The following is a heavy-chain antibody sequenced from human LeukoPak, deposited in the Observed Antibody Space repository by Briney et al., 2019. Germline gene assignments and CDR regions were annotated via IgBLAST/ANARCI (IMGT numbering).Heavy chain of an antibody. CDR3: TRETSLRYYDFWSGWDY. Sequence: SQTLSLTCAISGDSVSSNSGNWVRQSPSRGLEWLGRTFHRSKWYNDCAVFVKSRITTNPDTSKNQFSLQLNSVTPEDTAVYYCTRETSLRYYDFWSGWDYWGQGTLVTVSS. CDR2: TFHRSKWYN. J-gene: IGHJ4*02. CDR1: GDSVSSNSG. D-gene: IGHD3-3*01. V-gene: IGHV6-1*01.